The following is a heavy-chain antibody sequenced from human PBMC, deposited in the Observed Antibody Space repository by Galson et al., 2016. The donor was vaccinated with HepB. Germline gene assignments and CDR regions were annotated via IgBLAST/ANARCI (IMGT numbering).Heavy chain of an antibody. Sequence: SLRLSCAASGFTFNAHWMNWVRQAPGKGLEWVANIRGDGIVSYYAESVRGRFTISRDNAKNTLYLQMNSLRVDETAVYYCSREMTGGYFDWGQGTLVTVSS. D-gene: IGHD3-10*01. CDR1: GFTFNAHW. V-gene: IGHV3-7*01. CDR3: SREMTGGYFD. J-gene: IGHJ4*02. CDR2: IRGDGIVS.